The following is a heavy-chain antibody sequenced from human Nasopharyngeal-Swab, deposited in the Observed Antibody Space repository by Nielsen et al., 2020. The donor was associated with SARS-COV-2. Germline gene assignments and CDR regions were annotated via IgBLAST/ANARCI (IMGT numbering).Heavy chain of an antibody. CDR1: GFTFSSYA. CDR2: ISSSSSYI. Sequence: GESLKISCAASGFTFSSYAMNWVRQAPGKGLEWVSSISSSSSYIFYADSVKGRFTISRDNAKKSLYLQMNSLRAEDTAVYYCARSPGSITMVRGVIMTCWFDPWGQGTLVTVSS. V-gene: IGHV3-21*01. CDR3: ARSPGSITMVRGVIMTCWFDP. J-gene: IGHJ5*02. D-gene: IGHD3-10*01.